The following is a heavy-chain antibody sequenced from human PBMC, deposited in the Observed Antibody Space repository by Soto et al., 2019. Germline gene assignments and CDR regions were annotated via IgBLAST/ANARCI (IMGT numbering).Heavy chain of an antibody. CDR2: ISHSGIT. J-gene: IGHJ5*02. Sequence: PSETLSLTCRVSGASVSSDGYYWTWLRQYSGGGLEFIGYISHSGITYHNPSLQSRPTLSVDTSKNHFSLDLRFVTVADTAIYYCAGAWSSSLLFQPWGQGTLVTVSS. CDR3: AGAWSSSLLFQP. V-gene: IGHV4-31*03. CDR1: GASVSSDGYY. D-gene: IGHD6-13*01.